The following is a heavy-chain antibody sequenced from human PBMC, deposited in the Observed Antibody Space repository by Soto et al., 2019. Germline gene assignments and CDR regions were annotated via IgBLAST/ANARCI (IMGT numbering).Heavy chain of an antibody. CDR3: ARDRGQNSGYL. V-gene: IGHV1-69*06. D-gene: IGHD5-12*01. Sequence: GASVKVSCKASGGTFSSYAISWVRQAPGQGLEWMGGIIPIFGTANYAQKFQGRVTITADKSTSTAYMGLSSLRSEDTAVYYCARDRGQNSGYLWGQGTLVTVSS. J-gene: IGHJ4*02. CDR2: IIPIFGTA. CDR1: GGTFSSYA.